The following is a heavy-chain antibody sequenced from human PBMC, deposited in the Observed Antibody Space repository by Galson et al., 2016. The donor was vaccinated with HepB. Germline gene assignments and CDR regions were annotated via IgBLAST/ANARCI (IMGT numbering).Heavy chain of an antibody. D-gene: IGHD5-18*01. CDR1: GFSLRSNGVG. CDR2: IYWDDDK. J-gene: IGHJ5*02. V-gene: IGHV2-5*02. CDR3: AKYIDWFDP. Sequence: PALVKPTQTLTLTCTFSGFSLRSNGVGVGWIRQSPGKALEWLALIYWDDDKRDSTSLKSRLTITKDTSKNQVVLMMTNMDPVDTATYFCAKYIDWFDPWGQGTQVTVSS.